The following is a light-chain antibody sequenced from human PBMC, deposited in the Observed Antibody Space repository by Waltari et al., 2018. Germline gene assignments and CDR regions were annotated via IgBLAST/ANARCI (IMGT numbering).Light chain of an antibody. J-gene: IGKJ4*01. Sequence: ESVLTQSPGTLSLSPGERATLSCRASQSVISRYLAWYQQRPGHAPRLLIYGASTRATGIPDRFSGSWSGTDFTLTISRLEPEDSAVYYCQQYGSSPTTFGGGTKVEIK. V-gene: IGKV3-20*01. CDR1: QSVISRY. CDR2: GAS. CDR3: QQYGSSPTT.